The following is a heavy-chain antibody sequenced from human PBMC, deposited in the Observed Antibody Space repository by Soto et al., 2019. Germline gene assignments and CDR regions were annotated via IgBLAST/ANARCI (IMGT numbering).Heavy chain of an antibody. D-gene: IGHD6-19*01. CDR3: AHRTPYSSGPSFDY. J-gene: IGHJ4*02. CDR2: IYYSGST. Sequence: SETLSLTCTVSGGSISSSSYYWGWIRQPPGKGLEWIGSIYYSGSTYYNPSLKSRVTISVDTSKNQFSLKLSSVTAADTATYYCAHRTPYSSGPSFDYWGQGTLVTVSS. CDR1: GGSISSSSYY. V-gene: IGHV4-39*01.